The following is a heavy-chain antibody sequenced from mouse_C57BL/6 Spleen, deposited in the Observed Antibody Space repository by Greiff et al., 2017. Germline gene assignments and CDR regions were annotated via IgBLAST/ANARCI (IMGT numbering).Heavy chain of an antibody. V-gene: IGHV1-82*01. CDR2: IYPGDGDT. J-gene: IGHJ4*01. Sequence: VQLQQSGPELVKPGASVKISCKASGYAFSSSWMNWVKQRPGKGLEWIGRIYPGDGDTNYNGKFKGKATLTADKSSSTADMQLSSLTSEDSAVYFCARDGKLGPYYAMDYWGQGTSVTVSS. CDR1: GYAFSSSW. CDR3: ARDGKLGPYYAMDY. D-gene: IGHD4-1*01.